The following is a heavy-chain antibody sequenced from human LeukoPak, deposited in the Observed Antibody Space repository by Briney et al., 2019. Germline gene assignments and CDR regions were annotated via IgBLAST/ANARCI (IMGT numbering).Heavy chain of an antibody. CDR2: ISGSGGST. J-gene: IGHJ5*02. CDR3: AREKQYCSSTSCYPLT. CDR1: GFTFSSYA. D-gene: IGHD2-2*01. V-gene: IGHV3-23*01. Sequence: GGSLRLSCAASGFTFSSYAMSWVRQAPGKGLEWVSAISGSGGSTYYADSVKGRFTISRDNAKNSLYLQMNSLRAEDTAVYYCAREKQYCSSTSCYPLTWGQGTLVTVSS.